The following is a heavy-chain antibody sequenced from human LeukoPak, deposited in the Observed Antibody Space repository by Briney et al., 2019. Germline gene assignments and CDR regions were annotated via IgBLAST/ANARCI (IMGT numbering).Heavy chain of an antibody. D-gene: IGHD3-22*01. V-gene: IGHV7-4-1*02. CDR1: GYTFTNYP. Sequence: GASVKVSCKASGYTFTNYPINWVRQAPGQGLEWMGWINPNTANPTYAQDFAGRFVFSLDTSVNTAYLQISSLKAGDTAVYYCARGAKDSSGYSPTYAFDIWGQGTMVTVSS. CDR3: ARGAKDSSGYSPTYAFDI. CDR2: INPNTANP. J-gene: IGHJ3*02.